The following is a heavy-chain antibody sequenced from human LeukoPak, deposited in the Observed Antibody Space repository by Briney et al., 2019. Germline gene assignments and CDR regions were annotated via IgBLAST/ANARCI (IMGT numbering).Heavy chain of an antibody. D-gene: IGHD3-10*01. CDR1: GGSISSSSYY. CDR2: IYYSGST. CDR3: ARRGSEYYFDY. J-gene: IGHJ4*02. V-gene: IGHV4-39*01. Sequence: SETLSLTCTVSGGSISSSSYYWGWIRQPPGKGLEWIGSIYYSGSTYYNPSLKSRVTISVDTSKNQFSLKLSSVTAADTAVYYCARRGSEYYFDYWGQGTQVTVSS.